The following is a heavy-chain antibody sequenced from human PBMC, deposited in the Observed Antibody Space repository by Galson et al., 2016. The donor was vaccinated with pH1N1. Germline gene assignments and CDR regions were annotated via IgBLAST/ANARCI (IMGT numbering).Heavy chain of an antibody. CDR3: ARSPGYMVTALDN. CDR1: GGTFSSFG. CDR2: IFGMFAKT. V-gene: IGHV1-69*13. J-gene: IGHJ4*01. D-gene: IGHD2-21*02. Sequence: SVKVSCKASGGTFSSFGISWVRQAPGQRLEWMGGIFGMFAKTNYAQKFQGRVTITADELTSTAYMDLSSLTSEDTAVYYCARSPGYMVTALDNWGHGTLVTVSS.